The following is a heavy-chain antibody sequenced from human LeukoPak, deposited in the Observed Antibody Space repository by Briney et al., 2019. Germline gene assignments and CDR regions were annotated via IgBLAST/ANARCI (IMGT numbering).Heavy chain of an antibody. CDR1: GFTFSSYS. D-gene: IGHD2-2*02. CDR2: ISSSSTTI. CDR3: ASRPSGYCGSTSCYTD. Sequence: GGSLRLSCAASGFTFSSYSMNWVRRAPGKGLEWISYISSSSTTIYYADSVKGRFTISRDNGKNSLYLQMSSLRTEDTAVYYCASRPSGYCGSTSCYTDWGRGTMVTVSS. V-gene: IGHV3-48*01. J-gene: IGHJ3*01.